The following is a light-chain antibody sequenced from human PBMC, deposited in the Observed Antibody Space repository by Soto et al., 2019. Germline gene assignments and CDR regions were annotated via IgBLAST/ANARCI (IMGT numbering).Light chain of an antibody. CDR2: SAS. V-gene: IGKV3-20*01. CDR1: QSISSNF. J-gene: IGKJ3*01. CDR3: QNYNLS. Sequence: EVVLTQSPDTLSLSVGERASLSCRASQSISSNFFAWYQQKPGQAPRLLIYSASTRATGVPDRFSGSGSGTHFTLTITRLEPEDFAIYICQNYNLSFGPGTKVEIK.